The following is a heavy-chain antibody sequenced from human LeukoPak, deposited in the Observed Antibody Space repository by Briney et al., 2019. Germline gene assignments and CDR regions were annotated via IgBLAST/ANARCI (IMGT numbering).Heavy chain of an antibody. CDR2: IKEDGSEK. V-gene: IGHV3-7*04. J-gene: IGHJ5*02. Sequence: GGSLRLSCAASGFTFSNYWMSWVRQAPGKGLEWVANIKEDGSEKYYVDSVEGRFTISRDNGKNPLYLQMNSLRVEVTAVYYCARGGLRYFALWGRGALVTVSS. CDR3: ARGGLRYFAL. CDR1: GFTFSNYW. D-gene: IGHD3-16*01.